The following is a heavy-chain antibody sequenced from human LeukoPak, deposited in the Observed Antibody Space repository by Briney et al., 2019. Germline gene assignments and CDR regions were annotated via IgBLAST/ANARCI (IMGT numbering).Heavy chain of an antibody. J-gene: IGHJ4*02. CDR2: ISDSGGST. CDR3: ADFGSGSHCFDY. CDR1: GFTFSSYA. V-gene: IGHV3-23*01. Sequence: QPGGSLRLSCAASGFTFSSYAMSWVRQAPGKGLEWVSGISDSGGSTYYADSVKGRFTISRDNSKNTLYLQMNSLRAEDTAVYYCADFGSGSHCFDYWGQGTLVTVSS. D-gene: IGHD3-10*01.